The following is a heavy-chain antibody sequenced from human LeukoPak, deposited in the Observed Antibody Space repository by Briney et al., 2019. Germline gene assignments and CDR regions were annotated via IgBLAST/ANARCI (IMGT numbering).Heavy chain of an antibody. CDR3: VREPGPGYFDY. D-gene: IGHD6-13*01. J-gene: IGHJ4*02. CDR2: ILQDGSER. CDR1: GFTFSSHP. Sequence: GGSLRLSCAASGFTFSSHPMHWVRQAPGKGLEWVAVILQDGSERHYIDSVKGRFTISRDSSRNTLYLEMNSLRAGDTAVYYCVREPGPGYFDYWGRGTLVTVSS. V-gene: IGHV3-30-3*01.